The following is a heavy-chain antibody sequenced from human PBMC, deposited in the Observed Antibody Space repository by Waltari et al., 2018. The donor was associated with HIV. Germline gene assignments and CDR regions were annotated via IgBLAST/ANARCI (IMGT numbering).Heavy chain of an antibody. Sequence: QVQLQESGPGLVKPSQTLSLTCTVSGGSISSGSSYWSWIRPPAGKGLELIGRIYTSGSTNYNPSLESRVTISVDTSRNQFSLKLRSVTAADTAVYYCARAYYDFWSGTGSSGNWFDPWGQGTLVTVSS. D-gene: IGHD3-3*01. V-gene: IGHV4-61*02. CDR3: ARAYYDFWSGTGSSGNWFDP. CDR2: IYTSGST. CDR1: GGSISSGSSY. J-gene: IGHJ5*02.